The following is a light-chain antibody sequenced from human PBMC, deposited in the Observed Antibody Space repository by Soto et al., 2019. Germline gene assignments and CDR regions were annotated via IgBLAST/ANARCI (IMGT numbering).Light chain of an antibody. CDR1: QSISSY. CDR2: AAS. CDR3: QHIYTTPPT. V-gene: IGKV1-39*01. Sequence: DIQMTQSPSSLSASLGDRVTITCRASQSISSYLNWYQQKPGKAPKLLIYAASSLQSGVPSRFSGSGSGTDFTLTISSLQPEDFATYYCQHIYTTPPTFGGGTKVEIK. J-gene: IGKJ4*01.